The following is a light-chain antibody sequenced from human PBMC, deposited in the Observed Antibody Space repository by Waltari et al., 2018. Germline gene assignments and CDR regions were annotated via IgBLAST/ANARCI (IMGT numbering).Light chain of an antibody. CDR3: SSHATTSVI. CDR2: HVS. J-gene: IGLJ2*01. Sequence: QSALTQPASVSGSPGQSITLSCTGTSSEVGAYNYVSWYQQHPGKVPELIFYHVSYRPSGVSNRFSGSKTGNTASLTISGLQAEDEADYYCSSHATTSVIFGGGTKLTVL. V-gene: IGLV2-14*03. CDR1: SSEVGAYNY.